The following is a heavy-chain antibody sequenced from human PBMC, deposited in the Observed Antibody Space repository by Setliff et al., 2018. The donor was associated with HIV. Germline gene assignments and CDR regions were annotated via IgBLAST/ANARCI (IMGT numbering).Heavy chain of an antibody. CDR1: GFTFITST. D-gene: IGHD1-26*01. CDR2: ISSSGSYI. J-gene: IGHJ4*02. V-gene: IGHV3-21*01. CDR3: AAVFTGEPGRSLDY. Sequence: PGGSLRLSCAVSGFTFITSTMNWVRQAPGKGLEWVASISSSGSYIHFADSVKGRFTISRDNAKNSQYLLMSDLRAEDTAVYYCAAVFTGEPGRSLDYWGQGTPVTVS.